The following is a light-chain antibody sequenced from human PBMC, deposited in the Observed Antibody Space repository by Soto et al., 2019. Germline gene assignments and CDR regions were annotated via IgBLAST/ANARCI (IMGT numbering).Light chain of an antibody. CDR3: QHLKTYPQT. CDR1: QSVSSW. CDR2: DAS. J-gene: IGKJ1*01. Sequence: DIQMTESPSTLSASVGDRVTITCRASQSVSSWLAWYQQKPGKAPKLLIYDASSLESGIPSRFSGSGSGTEFTLTISSLQPEDFATYYCQHLKTYPQTFGQGTKV. V-gene: IGKV1-5*01.